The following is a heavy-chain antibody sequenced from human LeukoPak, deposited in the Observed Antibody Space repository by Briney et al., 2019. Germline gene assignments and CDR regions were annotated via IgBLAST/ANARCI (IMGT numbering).Heavy chain of an antibody. CDR3: ARDRGGYTYSHDY. CDR2: IYHDGST. J-gene: IGHJ4*02. V-gene: IGHV4-4*02. Sequence: SETLSLTCAVSGGSISSNNWWIWVRQSPEEGLEWIGEIYHDGSTNYNPSLKSRVTISMDKSKNQLSLKLNFVTAADTAVYYCARDRGGYTYSHDYWGQGTLVTVSS. CDR1: GGSISSNNW. D-gene: IGHD5-18*01.